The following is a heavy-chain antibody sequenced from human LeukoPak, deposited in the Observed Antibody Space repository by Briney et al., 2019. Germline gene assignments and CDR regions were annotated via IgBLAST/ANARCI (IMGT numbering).Heavy chain of an antibody. V-gene: IGHV4-38-2*01. CDR1: GYSISSGYY. CDR3: ARGYSSSWYSRWFDP. J-gene: IGHJ5*02. D-gene: IGHD6-13*01. Sequence: SETLSLTCAVSGYSISSGYYWGWIRQPPGKGLEWIGSIYHSGSTYYNPSHKSRVTISVDTSKNKFSLKLSSVTAADTAVYYCARGYSSSWYSRWFDPWGQGTLVTVSS. CDR2: IYHSGST.